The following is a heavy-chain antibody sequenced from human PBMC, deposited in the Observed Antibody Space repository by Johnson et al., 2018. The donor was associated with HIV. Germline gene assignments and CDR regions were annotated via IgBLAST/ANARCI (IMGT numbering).Heavy chain of an antibody. CDR3: ARDGWGSRGWDDAFDI. CDR1: GFTFSSYA. Sequence: VQLVESGGGVVRPGGSLRLSCAASGFTFSSYAMSWVRQAPGKGLEWVSVIYSGGSTYYADSVKGRFTISRDNSKNTLYLQMNSLRAEDTAVYYCARDGWGSRGWDDAFDIWGQGTMVTVSS. V-gene: IGHV3-66*01. J-gene: IGHJ3*02. D-gene: IGHD6-19*01. CDR2: IYSGGST.